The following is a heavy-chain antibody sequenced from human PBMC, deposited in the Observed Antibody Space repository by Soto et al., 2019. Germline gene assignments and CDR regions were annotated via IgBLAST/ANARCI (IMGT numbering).Heavy chain of an antibody. D-gene: IGHD1-26*01. Sequence: GASVKVSCKASGGTFSSYAISWVRQAPGQGLEWMGGIIPIFGTANYAQKFQGRVTITADESTSTAYMELSSLRSEDTAVYYCARDCSSVGATTCYFDYWGQGTLVTVSS. V-gene: IGHV1-69*13. CDR2: IIPIFGTA. CDR1: GGTFSSYA. J-gene: IGHJ4*02. CDR3: ARDCSSVGATTCYFDY.